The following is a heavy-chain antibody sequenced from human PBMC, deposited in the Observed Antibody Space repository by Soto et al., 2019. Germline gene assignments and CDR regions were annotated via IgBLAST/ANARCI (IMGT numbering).Heavy chain of an antibody. D-gene: IGHD6-13*01. CDR3: ARDYRVERPLVRGYFDY. J-gene: IGHJ4*02. V-gene: IGHV1-46*01. CDR1: GYTFTSYY. CDR2: INPSGGST. Sequence: ASVKVSCKASGYTFTSYYMHWVRQAPGQGLEWMGIINPSGGSTSYAQKFQGRVTMTRDTSTSTVYMELSSLRSEDTAVYYCARDYRVERPLVRGYFDYWGQGTLVTVSS.